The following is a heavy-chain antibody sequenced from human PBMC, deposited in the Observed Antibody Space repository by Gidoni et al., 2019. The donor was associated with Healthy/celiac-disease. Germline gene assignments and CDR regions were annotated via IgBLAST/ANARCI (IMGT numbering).Heavy chain of an antibody. J-gene: IGHJ4*02. D-gene: IGHD5-18*01. V-gene: IGHV3-30*04. CDR2: ISYDGSNK. Sequence: QVQMVESVGGALRPGGSLRLSCSASGFTFSSYAMHWVRQAPGKGLEWVAVISYDGSNKYYADSVKGRFTISRDNSKNTLYLQMNSLRAEDTAVYYCARQKKQLPLDYWGEGTLVTVS. CDR1: GFTFSSYA. CDR3: ARQKKQLPLDY.